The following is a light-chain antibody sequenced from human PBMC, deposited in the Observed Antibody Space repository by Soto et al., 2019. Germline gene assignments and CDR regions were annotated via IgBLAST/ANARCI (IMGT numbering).Light chain of an antibody. CDR1: QSVGSY. CDR2: DAS. V-gene: IGKV3-11*01. J-gene: IGKJ1*01. CDR3: QQRSDWPRT. Sequence: EIVLRQSPATLSLSPGERATLSCRASQSVGSYLAWYQQKPGQAPSLLIYDASNRATGIPARFTGSGSGTDFSLTISSLEPEDFAVYYCQQRSDWPRTFGQGTKVDIK.